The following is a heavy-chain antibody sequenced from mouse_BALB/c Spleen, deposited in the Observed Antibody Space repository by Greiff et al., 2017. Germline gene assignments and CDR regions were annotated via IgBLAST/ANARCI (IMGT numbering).Heavy chain of an antibody. CDR3: ARILRLYYFDY. CDR2: ISYDGSN. V-gene: IGHV3-6*02. D-gene: IGHD1-1*01. CDR1: GYSITSGYY. J-gene: IGHJ2*01. Sequence: DVKLQESGPGLVKPSQSLSLTCSVTGYSITSGYYWNWIRQFPGNKLEWMGYISYDGSNNYNPSLKNRISITRDTSKNQFFLKLNSVTTEDTATYYCARILRLYYFDYWGQGTTLTVSS.